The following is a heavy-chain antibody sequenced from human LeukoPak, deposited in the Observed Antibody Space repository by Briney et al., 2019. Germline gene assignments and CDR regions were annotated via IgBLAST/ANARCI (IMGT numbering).Heavy chain of an antibody. J-gene: IGHJ3*02. D-gene: IGHD2-8*01. Sequence: PGGSLSPSCAPSGFTFTTYGIRCVRQAPGKGLEWVALISYDGSKKYYADSVKGRFTISRDNSETTLYLQMNSLRPEDKAVYHCAKGRKQWWTFDVLDMWGQGTVVTVSS. V-gene: IGHV3-30*18. CDR3: AKGRKQWWTFDVLDM. CDR1: GFTFTTYG. CDR2: ISYDGSKK.